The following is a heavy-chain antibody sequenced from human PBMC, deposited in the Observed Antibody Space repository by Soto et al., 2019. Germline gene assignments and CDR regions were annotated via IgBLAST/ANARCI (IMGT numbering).Heavy chain of an antibody. V-gene: IGHV4-30-4*01. CDR3: ARDRDYGDYSFDY. CDR2: IYYSGST. D-gene: IGHD4-17*01. J-gene: IGHJ4*02. Sequence: SETLSLTCTVSGGSISRGDYYWSWIRQPPGKGLEWIGYIYYSGSTYYNPSLKSRVTISVDTSKNQFSLKLSSVTAADTAVYYCARDRDYGDYSFDYWGQGTLVTVSS. CDR1: GGSISRGDYY.